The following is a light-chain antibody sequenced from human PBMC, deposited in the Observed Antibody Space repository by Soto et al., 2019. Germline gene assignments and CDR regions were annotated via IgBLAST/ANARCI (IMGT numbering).Light chain of an antibody. Sequence: QSVLTQPPSASGTPGQRVTISCSGSNSNIGRNTVNWYQQLPGTAPKLLIYRNNQRPSGVPDRFSGSKSGTSGSLAISGLQSDDESDDYCASWDDGLNGYVFGTGTKVNVL. J-gene: IGLJ1*01. CDR2: RNN. CDR3: ASWDDGLNGYV. CDR1: NSNIGRNT. V-gene: IGLV1-44*01.